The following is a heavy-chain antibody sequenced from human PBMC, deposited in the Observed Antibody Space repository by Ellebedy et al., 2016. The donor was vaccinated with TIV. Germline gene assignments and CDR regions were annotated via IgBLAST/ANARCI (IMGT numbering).Heavy chain of an antibody. CDR3: ARDRDRYSSGWEGDY. Sequence: ASVKVSXXASGYTFTSYYMHWVRQAPGQGLEWMGIINPSGGSTSYAQKFQGRVTMTRDTSTSTVYMELSSLRSDDTAVYYCARDRDRYSSGWEGDYWGQGTLVTVSS. V-gene: IGHV1-46*01. D-gene: IGHD6-19*01. J-gene: IGHJ4*02. CDR1: GYTFTSYY. CDR2: INPSGGST.